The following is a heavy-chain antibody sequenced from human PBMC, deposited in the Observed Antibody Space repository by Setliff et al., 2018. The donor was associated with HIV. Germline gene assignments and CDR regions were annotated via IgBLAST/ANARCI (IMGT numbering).Heavy chain of an antibody. Sequence: GGSLRLSCAASGFTFSSYSMNWVRQAPGKGLEWVGRVKSKSDGGTTDYAAPVKGRFTISRDDSKNTLYLQMNSLKTEDTAVYYCTTDFSFARDAFDIWGQGTMVTVSS. V-gene: IGHV3-15*01. D-gene: IGHD3-10*01. CDR1: GFTFSSYS. J-gene: IGHJ3*02. CDR2: VKSKSDGGTT. CDR3: TTDFSFARDAFDI.